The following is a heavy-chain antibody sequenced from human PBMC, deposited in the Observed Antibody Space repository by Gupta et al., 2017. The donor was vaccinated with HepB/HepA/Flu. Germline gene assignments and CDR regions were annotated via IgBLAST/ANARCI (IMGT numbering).Heavy chain of an antibody. CDR2: IYYSGRT. Sequence: QLQLQESGLGMVKPSETLSLTCTVSGGSISSSSYYWGWIRQPPGKELEWIGSIYYSGRTYYNPSLKSRVTISVDTSKNQFSLKLSSVTAADTAVYYCARSGYSSGWLVAFDIWGQGTMVTVSS. J-gene: IGHJ3*02. V-gene: IGHV4-39*01. CDR3: ARSGYSSGWLVAFDI. CDR1: GGSISSSSYY. D-gene: IGHD6-19*01.